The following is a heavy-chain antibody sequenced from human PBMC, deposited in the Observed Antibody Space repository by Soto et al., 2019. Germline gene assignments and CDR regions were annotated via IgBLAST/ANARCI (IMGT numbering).Heavy chain of an antibody. J-gene: IGHJ5*01. V-gene: IGHV5-10-1*01. CDR1: GYLFSNYW. Sequence: GESLKISCQGSGYLFSNYWITWVRQMPGKDLERMGTIDPSDSHTNYSLSFPGHVTYSVDKSIETAFLTWGGLKASDSGMHYCARVNPSRHCSSRGCYSVARFDAWGQGTLVTVSS. D-gene: IGHD2-15*01. CDR2: IDPSDSHT. CDR3: ARVNPSRHCSSRGCYSVARFDA.